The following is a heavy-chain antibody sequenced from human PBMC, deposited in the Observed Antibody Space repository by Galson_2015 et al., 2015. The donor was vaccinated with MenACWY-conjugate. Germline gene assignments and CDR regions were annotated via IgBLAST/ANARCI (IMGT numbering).Heavy chain of an antibody. J-gene: IGHJ4*02. CDR2: IYWDDGK. V-gene: IGHV2-5*02. CDR3: AHWERGYSYGTPARALGY. D-gene: IGHD5-18*01. Sequence: PALVTPTPALTLPCTFSGFSLRTSGVGVGWIRQPPGKALEWLALIYWDDGKRYSPSLKSRLTITKDTSKNQVVLTMTIMDPVDTATYYCAHWERGYSYGTPARALGYWGQGTLVTVSS. CDR1: GFSLRTSGVG.